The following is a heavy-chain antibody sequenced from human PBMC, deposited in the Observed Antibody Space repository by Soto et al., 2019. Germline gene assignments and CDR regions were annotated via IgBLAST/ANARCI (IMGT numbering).Heavy chain of an antibody. Sequence: PSETLSLTCAVSGASISNTDWWSWVRQPPGKGLEWIGEIYHSGTTNCDPSLKSRVTISLDKSKSLFSLTLTSLTAADTAVYYCEIQGAGDFDYWGQGTLVTVSS. D-gene: IGHD1-26*01. V-gene: IGHV4-4*02. CDR2: IYHSGTT. CDR3: EIQGAGDFDY. CDR1: GASISNTDW. J-gene: IGHJ4*02.